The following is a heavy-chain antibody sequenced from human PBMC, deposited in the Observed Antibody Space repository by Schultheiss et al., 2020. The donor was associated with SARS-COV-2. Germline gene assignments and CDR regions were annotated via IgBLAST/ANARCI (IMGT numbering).Heavy chain of an antibody. Sequence: SETLSLTCAVYGGSFSGYYWSWIRQPPGKGLEWIGEINHSGSTNYNPSLKSRVTISVDTSKNQFSLKLSSVTAADTAVYYCARGHSSSWYPDYYYYYGMDVWGQGTTVTVSS. V-gene: IGHV4-34*01. CDR2: INHSGST. CDR3: ARGHSSSWYPDYYYYYGMDV. J-gene: IGHJ6*02. CDR1: GGSFSGYY. D-gene: IGHD6-13*01.